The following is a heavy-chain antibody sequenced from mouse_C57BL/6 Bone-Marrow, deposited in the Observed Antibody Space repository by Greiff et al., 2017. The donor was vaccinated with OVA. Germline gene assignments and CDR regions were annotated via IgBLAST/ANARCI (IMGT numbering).Heavy chain of an antibody. V-gene: IGHV1-26*01. J-gene: IGHJ1*03. CDR3: ARSLITTVVAPGWYFDV. Sequence: VQLQQSGPELVKPGASVKISCKASGYTFTDYYMNWVKQSHGKSLEWIGDINPNNGGTSYNQKFKGKATLTVDKSSSTAYMELRSLTSEDAAVYYCARSLITTVVAPGWYFDVWGTGTTVTVSS. D-gene: IGHD1-1*01. CDR1: GYTFTDYY. CDR2: INPNNGGT.